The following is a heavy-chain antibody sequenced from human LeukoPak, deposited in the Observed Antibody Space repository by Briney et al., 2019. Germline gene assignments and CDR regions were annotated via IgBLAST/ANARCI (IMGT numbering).Heavy chain of an antibody. CDR1: GGSISSSSYY. CDR3: AGLATGQYCSGGSCYSRDYYYGMDV. CDR2: IYYSGST. D-gene: IGHD2-15*01. J-gene: IGHJ6*02. V-gene: IGHV4-39*07. Sequence: SETLSLTCTVSGGSISSSSYYWGWIRQPPGKGLEWIGSIYYSGSTYYNPSLKSRVTISVDTSKNQFSLKLSSVTAADTAVYYCAGLATGQYCSGGSCYSRDYYYGMDVWGQGTTVTVSS.